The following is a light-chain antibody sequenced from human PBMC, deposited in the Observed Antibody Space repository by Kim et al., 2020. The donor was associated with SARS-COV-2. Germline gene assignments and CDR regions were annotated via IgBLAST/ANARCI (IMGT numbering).Light chain of an antibody. CDR1: LDINTD. CDR3: QRYNVAPLT. V-gene: IGKV1-27*01. J-gene: IGKJ5*01. Sequence: GDRVTITCRASLDINTDLAWYQQKPGKVPKVLIYDASNLYSGVPSRFSGGGSGTEFTLTISSLQPEDVATYYCQRYNVAPLTFGQGTRL. CDR2: DAS.